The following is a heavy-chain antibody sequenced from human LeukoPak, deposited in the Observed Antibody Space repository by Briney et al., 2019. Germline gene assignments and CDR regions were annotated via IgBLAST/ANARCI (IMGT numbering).Heavy chain of an antibody. J-gene: IGHJ3*02. D-gene: IGHD2-15*01. CDR1: GFTFSNYD. V-gene: IGHV3-23*01. CDR2: ISGSGGNT. Sequence: PGGSLRLSRAASGFTFSNYDMSWVRQAPEKGLEWVSAISGSGGNTYYADSVKGRFTISRDNSKNTQYLQMNSLRAEDTAVYYCAKDDGRYSTWGAFDIWDKGTMVTVSS. CDR3: AKDDGRYSTWGAFDI.